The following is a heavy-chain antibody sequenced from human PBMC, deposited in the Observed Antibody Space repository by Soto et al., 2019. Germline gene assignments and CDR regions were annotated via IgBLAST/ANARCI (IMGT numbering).Heavy chain of an antibody. CDR1: GYTFTSYG. J-gene: IGHJ5*02. CDR2: ISAYNGNT. V-gene: IGHV1-18*04. CDR3: ARSVTTGLSVWFDP. D-gene: IGHD4-17*01. Sequence: GAAVKVSCKASGYTFTSYGISWVRQAPGQGLEWMGWISAYNGNTNYAQKLQGRVTMTTDTSTSTAYMELRSLRSDDTAVYYCARSVTTGLSVWFDPWGQGTLVTVSS.